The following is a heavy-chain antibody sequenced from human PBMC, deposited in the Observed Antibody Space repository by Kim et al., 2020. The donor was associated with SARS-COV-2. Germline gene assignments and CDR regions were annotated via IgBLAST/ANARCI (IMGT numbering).Heavy chain of an antibody. Sequence: GGSLRLSCAASGFTFSNAWMSWVRQAPGKGLEWVGRIKSKTDGGTSDYAAPVKGRFTISRDDSKNTLYLQMNSLKTEDTAVYYCTTEPKGFGELLVDYWGQGTLVTVSS. CDR2: IKSKTDGGTS. J-gene: IGHJ4*02. D-gene: IGHD3-10*01. CDR1: GFTFSNAW. CDR3: TTEPKGFGELLVDY. V-gene: IGHV3-15*01.